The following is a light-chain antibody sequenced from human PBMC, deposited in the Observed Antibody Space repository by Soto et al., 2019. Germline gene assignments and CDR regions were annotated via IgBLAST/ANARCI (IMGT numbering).Light chain of an antibody. Sequence: EIVMTQSPATLSVSPGESATLSCRASQSVSSNLAWYQQKPGQAPRLLIYGASTRATGIPARFSGTGSGTEFTLTISRLQSEDFAVYYCQQYNKWPWTFGKGTKGDIK. CDR1: QSVSSN. J-gene: IGKJ1*01. CDR2: GAS. V-gene: IGKV3-15*01. CDR3: QQYNKWPWT.